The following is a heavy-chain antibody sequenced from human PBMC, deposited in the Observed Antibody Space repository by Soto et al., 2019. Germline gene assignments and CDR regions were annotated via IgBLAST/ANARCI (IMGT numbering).Heavy chain of an antibody. V-gene: IGHV4-34*01. CDR3: ARHLGRTTPLNYYYYGMDV. J-gene: IGHJ6*02. Sequence: QVQLQQWGAGLLKPSETLSLTCAVYGGSFSGYYWSWIRQPPGKGLAWIGEINHSGSTNYNPSLKSRVTISVDTSKNQFSLKLSSVTAADTAVYYCARHLGRTTPLNYYYYGMDVWGQGTTVTVSS. CDR2: INHSGST. D-gene: IGHD4-4*01. CDR1: GGSFSGYY.